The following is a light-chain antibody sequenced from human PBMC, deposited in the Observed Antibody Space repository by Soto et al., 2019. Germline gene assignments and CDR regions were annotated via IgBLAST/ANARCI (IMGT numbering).Light chain of an antibody. CDR2: EGT. J-gene: IGLJ2*01. V-gene: IGLV2-23*03. CDR1: NSGVGRHNV. CDR3: CSYSGHNTFDVV. Sequence: QSALTQPASVSGSPGQSITISCTGANSGVGRHNVVSWYQQHPGKAPTLMIFEGTKRPSGVSDRFSGSKSGNTASMTISGLHAEDEADYHCCSYSGHNTFDVVLGGGTKLTVL.